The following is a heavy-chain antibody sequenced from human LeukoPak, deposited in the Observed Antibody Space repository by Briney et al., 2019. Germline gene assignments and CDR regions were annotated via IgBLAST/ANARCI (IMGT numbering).Heavy chain of an antibody. CDR3: ARSVQYYDILTGYYARYYYYGMDV. CDR1: GFTFSSYW. D-gene: IGHD3-9*01. J-gene: IGHJ6*02. V-gene: IGHV3-30-3*01. CDR2: ISYDGSNK. Sequence: GGSLRLSCAASGFTFSSYWMHWVRQAPGKGLEWVAVISYDGSNKYYADSVKGRFTISRDNSKNTLYPQMNSLRAEDTAVYYCARSVQYYDILTGYYARYYYYGMDVWGQGTTVTVSS.